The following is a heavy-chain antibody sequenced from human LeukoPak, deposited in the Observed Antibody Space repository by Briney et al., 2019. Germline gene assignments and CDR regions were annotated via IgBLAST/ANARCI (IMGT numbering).Heavy chain of an antibody. J-gene: IGHJ3*02. Sequence: GGSLRLSCAASGFTLSSNYMSWVRQAPGKGLEWVSVIYSGGSTDSADSVKGRFTITRDISKNTLYLQMNSLRAEDTAVYYCAYGGAFDIWGQGTMVTVSS. V-gene: IGHV3-53*01. CDR2: IYSGGST. D-gene: IGHD3-10*01. CDR1: GFTLSSNY. CDR3: AYGGAFDI.